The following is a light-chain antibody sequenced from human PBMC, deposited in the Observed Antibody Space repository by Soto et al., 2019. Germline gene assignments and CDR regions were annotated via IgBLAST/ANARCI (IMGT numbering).Light chain of an antibody. CDR1: SSDVGGSNH. V-gene: IGLV2-14*01. CDR3: VSFTSSTSYV. CDR2: DVT. J-gene: IGLJ1*01. Sequence: QSVLTQPASVSDSPGQSITISCTGTSSDVGGSNHVSWYQQHPGKAPKLMIYDVTNRPSGVSHRFSGSKSGSTASLIISGLQAEDEADYYCVSFTSSTSYVLGTGTKV.